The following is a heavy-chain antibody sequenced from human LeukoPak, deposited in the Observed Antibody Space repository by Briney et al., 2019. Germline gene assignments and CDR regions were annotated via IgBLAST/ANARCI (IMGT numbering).Heavy chain of an antibody. J-gene: IGHJ3*02. V-gene: IGHV4-39*01. Sequence: PSETLSLTCTVSGGSISSSSNYWGWIRQPPGKGLEWIGSIYYSGSTYYNPSLKSRVTISVDTSKNQFSLKLSSVTAADAAVYYCARQHYYDSSGYGFVAFDIWGQGTMVTVSS. D-gene: IGHD3-22*01. CDR2: IYYSGST. CDR1: GGSISSSSNY. CDR3: ARQHYYDSSGYGFVAFDI.